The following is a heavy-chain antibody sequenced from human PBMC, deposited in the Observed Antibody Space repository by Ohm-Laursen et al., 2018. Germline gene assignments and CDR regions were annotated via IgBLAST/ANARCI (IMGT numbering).Heavy chain of an antibody. CDR2: IIPILGIA. J-gene: IGHJ6*02. CDR1: GGTFSSYA. D-gene: IGHD3-3*01. V-gene: IGHV1-69*04. CDR3: AAIFGVVFPYYYGMDV. Sequence: SVKVSCKASGGTFSSYAISWVRQAPGQGLEWMGRIIPILGIANYAQKFQGRVTITADKSTSTAYMELSSLRSEDTAVYYCAAIFGVVFPYYYGMDVWGQGTTVTVSS.